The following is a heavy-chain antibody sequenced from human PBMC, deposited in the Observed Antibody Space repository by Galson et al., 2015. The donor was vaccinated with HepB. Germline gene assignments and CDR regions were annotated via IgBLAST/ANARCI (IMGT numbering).Heavy chain of an antibody. J-gene: IGHJ4*02. CDR1: GFTFSSYW. CDR3: ARDFAGYSCSWEPFDY. V-gene: IGHV3-7*03. CDR2: IKQDGSEK. D-gene: IGHD6-13*01. Sequence: SLRLSCAASGFTFSSYWMSWVRQAPGKGLEWVANIKQDGSEKYYVDSVKGRFTISRDNAKNSLYLQMNSLRAEDTAVYYCARDFAGYSCSWEPFDYWGQGTLVTVSS.